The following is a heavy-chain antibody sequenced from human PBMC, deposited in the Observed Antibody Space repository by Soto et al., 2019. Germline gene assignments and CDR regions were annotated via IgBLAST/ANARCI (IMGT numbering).Heavy chain of an antibody. J-gene: IGHJ3*02. CDR2: INSDGSIA. CDR1: GFTFSDYW. V-gene: IGHV3-74*01. Sequence: PGESLKISCAASGFTFSDYWMAWARQAPGKGLFWVSRINSDGSIAHYAESVKGRFTISRDNAKNTLWLQVNSLRDDDTAVYYCGRERWGLLDIWGQGAMVTVSS. CDR3: GRERWGLLDI. D-gene: IGHD7-27*01.